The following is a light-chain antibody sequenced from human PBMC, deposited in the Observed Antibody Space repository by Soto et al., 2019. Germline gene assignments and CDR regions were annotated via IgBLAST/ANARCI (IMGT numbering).Light chain of an antibody. V-gene: IGLV2-14*03. J-gene: IGLJ1*01. CDR1: SSDVGGYNY. Sequence: HSVLTQPASLSVSPGQSITISCTGTSSDVGGYNYVSWYQHHPGKAPKLIIYDVTNRPSGVSNPFSGSKSGNTASLTISGLQPGDEADYYCSSYTTSNTRQIVFGTGTKVTVL. CDR3: SSYTTSNTRQIV. CDR2: DVT.